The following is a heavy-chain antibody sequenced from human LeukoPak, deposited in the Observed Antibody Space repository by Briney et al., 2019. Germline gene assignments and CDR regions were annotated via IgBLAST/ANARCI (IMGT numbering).Heavy chain of an antibody. Sequence: ASVKVSCKASGRTFSSYTISWVRQAPGQGLEWMGRIIPILGIANYAQKFQGRVTITADKSTSTAYMELSSLRSEDTAVYYCASGYCTNGVCPYYFDYWGQGTLVTVSS. V-gene: IGHV1-69*02. CDR3: ASGYCTNGVCPYYFDY. CDR2: IIPILGIA. J-gene: IGHJ4*02. D-gene: IGHD2-8*01. CDR1: GRTFSSYT.